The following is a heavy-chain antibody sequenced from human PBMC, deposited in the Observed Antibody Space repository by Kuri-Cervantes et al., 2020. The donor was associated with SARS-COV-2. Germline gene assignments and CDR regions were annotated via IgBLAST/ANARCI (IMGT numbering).Heavy chain of an antibody. V-gene: IGHV1-69*13. J-gene: IGHJ5*02. CDR1: GGTFSSYA. D-gene: IGHD3-3*01. Sequence: SVKVSCKASGGTFSSYAISWVRQAPGQGLEWMGRIIPIFGTANYAQKFQGRVTITADESTSTAYMELSSLRSEDTAVYYCARVGYDFWSGPNWFDPWGQGTLGTVSS. CDR3: ARVGYDFWSGPNWFDP. CDR2: IIPIFGTA.